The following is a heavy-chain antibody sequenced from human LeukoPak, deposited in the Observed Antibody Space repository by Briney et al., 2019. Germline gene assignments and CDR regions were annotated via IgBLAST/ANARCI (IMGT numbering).Heavy chain of an antibody. V-gene: IGHV4-59*01. CDR2: IYYSGST. J-gene: IGHJ3*02. D-gene: IGHD3-22*01. CDR1: GGSISSYY. Sequence: SETLSLTCTVSGGSISSYYWSWIRQPPGKGLEWIGYIYYSGSTNYNPSLKSRVTISVDTSKNQFSLKLSSVTAADTAVYYCAGGYYDSSGYYYVPDAFDIWGQGTMVTVSS. CDR3: AGGYYDSSGYYYVPDAFDI.